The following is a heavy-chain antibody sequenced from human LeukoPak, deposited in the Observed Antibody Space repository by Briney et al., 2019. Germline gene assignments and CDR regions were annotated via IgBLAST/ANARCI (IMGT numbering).Heavy chain of an antibody. CDR3: ARVVGAYCGGDCYPFDY. D-gene: IGHD2-21*01. J-gene: IGHJ4*02. CDR2: IIPIFGTA. Sequence: SVKVSCKACGGTFSSYAISWVRQAPGQGLEWMGGIIPIFGTANYAQKFQGRVTITADESTSTAYMELSSLTSEDTAVYYCARVVGAYCGGDCYPFDYWGQGTLVTVSS. CDR1: GGTFSSYA. V-gene: IGHV1-69*01.